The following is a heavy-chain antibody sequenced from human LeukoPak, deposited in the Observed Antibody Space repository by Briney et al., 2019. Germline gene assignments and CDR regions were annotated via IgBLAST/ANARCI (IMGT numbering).Heavy chain of an antibody. V-gene: IGHV3-21*06. J-gene: IGHJ6*03. D-gene: IGHD1-26*01. CDR3: ARDPYSGNYGAYYYYYMDV. CDR1: GFTFTAYA. Sequence: GGSLRLSCAASGFTFTAYAMSWFRQTPEKGLEWVSSITSSSSYIYYADSVKGRFTISRDNAKNSLYLQMDSLRVEDTAEYYCARDPYSGNYGAYYYYYMDVWGKGTTVTVSS. CDR2: ITSSSSYI.